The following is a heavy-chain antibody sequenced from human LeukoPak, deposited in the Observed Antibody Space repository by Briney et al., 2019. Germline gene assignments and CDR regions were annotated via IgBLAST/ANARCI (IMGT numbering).Heavy chain of an antibody. D-gene: IGHD6-19*01. CDR3: ARGSGWYRHGYFDY. Sequence: SETLSLTCTVSGGSISSGSYYWSWIRQPAGKGLEWIGRIYTSGSTNYNPSLKSRVTISVDTSKNQFSLKLSSVTAADTAVYYCARGSGWYRHGYFDYWGQGTLVTVSS. J-gene: IGHJ4*02. CDR1: GGSISSGSYY. V-gene: IGHV4-61*02. CDR2: IYTSGST.